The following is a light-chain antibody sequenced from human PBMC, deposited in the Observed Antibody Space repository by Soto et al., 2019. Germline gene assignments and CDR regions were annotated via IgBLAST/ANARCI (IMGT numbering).Light chain of an antibody. J-gene: IGLJ2*01. Sequence: QSALTQPASVSGSPGQSITISCTGTSSDVGGYNYVSWYQQHPGKDPKLMIYDVINRPSGVSNRFSGSKSGNSASLTISGLQCGDEADYYCSSYTSNSTYVVFGGGTKLTAL. CDR2: DVI. CDR1: SSDVGGYNY. CDR3: SSYTSNSTYVV. V-gene: IGLV2-14*03.